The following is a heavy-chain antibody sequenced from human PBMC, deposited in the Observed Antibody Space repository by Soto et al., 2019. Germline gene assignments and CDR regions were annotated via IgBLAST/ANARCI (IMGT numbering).Heavy chain of an antibody. V-gene: IGHV3-15*07. CDR3: TTDPYYDSSGYSYYYYYGMDV. Sequence: GGSLRLSCAASGFTFSNAWMNWVRQAPGKGLEWVGRIKSKTDGGTTDYAAPVKGRFTISRDDSKNTLYLQMNSLKTEDTAVYYCTTDPYYDSSGYSYYYYYGMDVWGQGTTVTVSS. CDR2: IKSKTDGGTT. J-gene: IGHJ6*02. CDR1: GFTFSNAW. D-gene: IGHD3-22*01.